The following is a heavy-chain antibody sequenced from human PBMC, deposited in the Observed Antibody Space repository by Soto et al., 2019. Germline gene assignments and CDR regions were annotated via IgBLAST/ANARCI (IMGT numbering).Heavy chain of an antibody. J-gene: IGHJ3*02. CDR1: GGTFSNYA. CDR2: IIPIFGTT. D-gene: IGHD6-13*01. CDR3: ARELPPAPGSFREDALDI. Sequence: QVQLVQSGADLKKPGSSVKVSCQASGGTFSNYAISWVRQAPGQGLEWMGKIIPIFGTTNYAQNFRGRVTITADEYTTTAYMALSSLRSDDTALYYCARELPPAPGSFREDALDIWGQGTMITVSS. V-gene: IGHV1-69*15.